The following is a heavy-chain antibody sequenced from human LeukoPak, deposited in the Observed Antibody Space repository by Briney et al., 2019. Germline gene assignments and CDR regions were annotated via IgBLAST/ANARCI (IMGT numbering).Heavy chain of an antibody. V-gene: IGHV4-59*08. D-gene: IGHD6-13*01. Sequence: SETLSLTCTVSGGSISSYYWSWIRQPPGKGLEWIGYIYYSGSTNYNPSLKSRVTISVDTSKNQFSLKLSSVTAADTAVYYCARSYSSSPTFDYWGQGTPVTVSS. CDR2: IYYSGST. J-gene: IGHJ4*02. CDR1: GGSISSYY. CDR3: ARSYSSSPTFDY.